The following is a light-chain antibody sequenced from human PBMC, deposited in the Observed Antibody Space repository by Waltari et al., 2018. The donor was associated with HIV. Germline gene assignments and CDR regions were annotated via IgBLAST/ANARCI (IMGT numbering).Light chain of an antibody. CDR2: AVT. J-gene: IGLJ2*01. CDR3: CSYASYSTFHVV. Sequence: QSALTQPASVSGSPGQSIAISCTGASSAVGSYHLVSWYQQHPGKAPKLMIYAVTKRPSGVSDRFSGSKSGNTASLTISGLQAEDEADYYCCSYASYSTFHVVFGGGTKLTVL. V-gene: IGLV2-23*02. CDR1: SSAVGSYHL.